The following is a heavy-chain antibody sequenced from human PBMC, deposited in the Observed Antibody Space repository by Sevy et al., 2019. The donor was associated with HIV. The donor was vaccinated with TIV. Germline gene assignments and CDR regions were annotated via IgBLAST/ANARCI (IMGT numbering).Heavy chain of an antibody. CDR3: AKDRPSYYYDSQGAFDI. CDR1: GFTFSSYG. CDR2: ISYDGSNK. D-gene: IGHD3-22*01. J-gene: IGHJ3*02. V-gene: IGHV3-30*18. Sequence: GSLRLSCAASGFTFSSYGMHWVRQAPGKGLEWVAVISYDGSNKYYADSVKGRFTISRDNSKNTLYLQMNSLRAEDTAVYYCAKDRPSYYYDSQGAFDIWGQGTMVTVSS.